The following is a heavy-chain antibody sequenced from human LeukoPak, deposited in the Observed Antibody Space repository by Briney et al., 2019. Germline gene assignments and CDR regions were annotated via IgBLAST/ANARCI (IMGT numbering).Heavy chain of an antibody. CDR2: ISTSSSYI. CDR3: ARSRTQAGSYLSDAFDI. CDR1: GFTFNKYT. D-gene: IGHD3-10*01. J-gene: IGHJ3*02. V-gene: IGHV3-21*04. Sequence: MPGGSLRLSCAASGFTFNKYTMNWVRQAPGKGLEWVSSISTSSSYIYYADSVKGRFTISRDNAKNSLYLQMNSLRAEDTAVYYCARSRTQAGSYLSDAFDIWGQGTMVTVSS.